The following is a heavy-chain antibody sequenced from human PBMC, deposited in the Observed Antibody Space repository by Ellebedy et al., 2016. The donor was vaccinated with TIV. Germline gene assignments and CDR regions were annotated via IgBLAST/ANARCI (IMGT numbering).Heavy chain of an antibody. CDR3: AKDLTPLGFGELFDY. J-gene: IGHJ4*02. CDR2: ISGSGGST. Sequence: GESLKISCAASGFTFSSYAMSWVRQAPGKGLEWVSAISGSGGSTYYADSVKGRFNISRDNSKNTLYLQMNSLRAEDTAVYYCAKDLTPLGFGELFDYWGQGTLVTVSS. CDR1: GFTFSSYA. D-gene: IGHD3-10*01. V-gene: IGHV3-23*01.